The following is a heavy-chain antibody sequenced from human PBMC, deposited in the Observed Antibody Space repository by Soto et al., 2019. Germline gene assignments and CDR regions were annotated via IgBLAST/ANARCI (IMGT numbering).Heavy chain of an antibody. CDR3: AADRIYQGSIAAAGYYYYYGMDV. CDR2: IVVGSGNT. D-gene: IGHD6-13*01. J-gene: IGHJ6*02. V-gene: IGHV1-58*02. CDR1: GFTFTSSA. Sequence: SVKVSCKASGFTFTSSAMQWVRQARGQRLEWIGWIVVGSGNTNYAQKFQERVTITRDMSTSTAYMELSSLRSEDTAVYYCAADRIYQGSIAAAGYYYYYGMDVWGQGTTVTVSS.